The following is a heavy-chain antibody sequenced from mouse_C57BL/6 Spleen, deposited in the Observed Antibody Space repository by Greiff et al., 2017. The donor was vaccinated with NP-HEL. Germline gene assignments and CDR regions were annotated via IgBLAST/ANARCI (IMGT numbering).Heavy chain of an antibody. J-gene: IGHJ3*01. Sequence: EVKLVESGGGLVQPGGSLKLSCAASGFTFSDYGMAWVRQAPRKGPEWVAFISNLAYSIYYADTVTGRFTISRENAKNTLYLEMSSLRSEDTAMYYCARPLYGSSSWFAYWGQGTLVTVSA. CDR3: ARPLYGSSSWFAY. CDR1: GFTFSDYG. V-gene: IGHV5-15*01. CDR2: ISNLAYSI. D-gene: IGHD1-1*01.